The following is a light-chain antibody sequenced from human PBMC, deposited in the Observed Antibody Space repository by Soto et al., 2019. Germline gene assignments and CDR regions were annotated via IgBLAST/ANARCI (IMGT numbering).Light chain of an antibody. J-gene: IGKJ4*01. CDR3: QQRSNWPPGT. CDR2: GAS. Sequence: EIVLTQSPGTLSLSPWERATLSCRARQSVTSNYLSWYQQKPAQAPRLLFYGASTGATVIPARFSGSGSGTDFTLAISSLEPADFSVYYCQQRSNWPPGTFGGGTKVDIK. CDR1: QSVTSNY. V-gene: IGKV3D-20*02.